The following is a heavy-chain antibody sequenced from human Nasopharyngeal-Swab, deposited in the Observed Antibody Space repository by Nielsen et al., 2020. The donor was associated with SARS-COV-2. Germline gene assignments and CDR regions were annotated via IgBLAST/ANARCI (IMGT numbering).Heavy chain of an antibody. CDR1: GFTFRNYV. CDR2: ISGDGRAT. V-gene: IGHV3-23*01. CDR3: AKGDTNGANDAFDI. J-gene: IGHJ3*02. Sequence: GESLKISCSGSGFTFRNYVLNWVRQAPGKGLEWVSGISGDGRATFYAPSVKGRFTISRDNSKNTLSLQMNSLRAEDTAVYYCAKGDTNGANDAFDIWGQGTMVTVSS. D-gene: IGHD2-8*01.